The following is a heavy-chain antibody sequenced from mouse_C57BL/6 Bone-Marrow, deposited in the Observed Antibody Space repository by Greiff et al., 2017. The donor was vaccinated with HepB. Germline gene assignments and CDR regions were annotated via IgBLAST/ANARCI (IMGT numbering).Heavy chain of an antibody. CDR2: IRSKSNNYAT. CDR3: VRDDGYYVLDY. D-gene: IGHD2-3*01. CDR1: GFSFNTYA. Sequence: VQLVESGGGLVQPKGSLKLSCAASGFSFNTYAMNWVRQAPGKGLEWVARIRSKSNNYATYYADSVKDRFTISRDDSESMLYLQMNNLKTEDTAMYYCVRDDGYYVLDYWGQGTTLTVSS. V-gene: IGHV10-1*01. J-gene: IGHJ2*01.